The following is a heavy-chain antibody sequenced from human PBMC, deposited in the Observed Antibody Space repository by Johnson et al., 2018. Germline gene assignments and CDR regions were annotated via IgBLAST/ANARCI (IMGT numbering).Heavy chain of an antibody. V-gene: IGHV3-33*01. CDR1: GFTFSSYG. CDR3: ARDGGYYYESSGYYRAEYFQH. Sequence: QVQLVQSGGGVVQPGRSLRLSCAASGFTFSSYGMHWVRQAPGKGLAWVAVIWYDGSNKYYADSVKGRFTISSDNSKSTLDRQMNSLRAEDTAVYYCARDGGYYYESSGYYRAEYFQHGGQGTLVTVSS. D-gene: IGHD3-22*01. J-gene: IGHJ1*01. CDR2: IWYDGSNK.